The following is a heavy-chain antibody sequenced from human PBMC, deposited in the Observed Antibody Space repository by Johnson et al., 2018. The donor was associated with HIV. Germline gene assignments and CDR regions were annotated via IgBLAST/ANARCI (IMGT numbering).Heavy chain of an antibody. CDR2: IKSKTDGGTT. V-gene: IGHV3-15*01. D-gene: IGHD6-13*01. CDR1: GFTFSNAW. CDR3: TTAASSSWYGEDAFDI. Sequence: VQLVESGGGVVQPGRSLRLSCAASGFTFSNAWMSWVRQAPGKGLAWVGRIKSKTDGGTTDYAEPVTGRVTISRDDSKNTRYVQMNSLKTEDTAVYYCTTAASSSWYGEDAFDIWGQGTMVTVSS. J-gene: IGHJ3*02.